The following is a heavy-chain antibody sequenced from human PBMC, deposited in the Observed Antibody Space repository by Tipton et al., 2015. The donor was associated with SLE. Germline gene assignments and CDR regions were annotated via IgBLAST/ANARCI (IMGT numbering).Heavy chain of an antibody. CDR3: ARDTDHYYGSGSSRAFDI. D-gene: IGHD3-10*01. CDR1: GGSISSYY. CDR2: IYYSGST. Sequence: TLSLTCTVSGGSISSYYWSWIRQPPGKGLEWIGYIYYSGSTNYNPSLKSRVTISVDTSKNQFSLKLSSVTAADTAGYYCARDTDHYYGSGSSRAFDIWGQGTMVTVSS. J-gene: IGHJ3*02. V-gene: IGHV4-59*01.